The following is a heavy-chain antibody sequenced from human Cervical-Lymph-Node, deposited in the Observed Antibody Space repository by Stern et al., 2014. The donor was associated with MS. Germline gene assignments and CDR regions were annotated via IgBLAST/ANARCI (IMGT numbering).Heavy chain of an antibody. Sequence: MQLVESGGGVVQPGTSLRLSCASSGFIFSSYGMHWVRQAPGTGLEWLSVVSDDGTNKYYADSVKGRFTISRDNSKNTLYLQMNSLRPEDTAVYYCVKSRTRATPGRVDGLDVWGQGTSVSVSS. CDR2: VSDDGTNK. CDR3: VKSRTRATPGRVDGLDV. CDR1: GFIFSSYG. J-gene: IGHJ6*02. V-gene: IGHV3-30*18. D-gene: IGHD6-13*01.